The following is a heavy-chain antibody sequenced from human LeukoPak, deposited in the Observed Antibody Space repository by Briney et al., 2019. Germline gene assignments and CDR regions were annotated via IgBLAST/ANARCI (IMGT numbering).Heavy chain of an antibody. D-gene: IGHD3-10*01. V-gene: IGHV3-33*01. CDR2: IWCDGSNK. J-gene: IGHJ4*02. CDR3: ARESSSRFDY. Sequence: GGSLRLSCTASGFTFSSYVMHWVRQAPGKGLEWVPVIWCDGSNKYYADSVKGRFTISRDNSKNTLYLQMNSLRAEDTAVYYCARESSSRFDYWGQGTLVTVSS. CDR1: GFTFSSYV.